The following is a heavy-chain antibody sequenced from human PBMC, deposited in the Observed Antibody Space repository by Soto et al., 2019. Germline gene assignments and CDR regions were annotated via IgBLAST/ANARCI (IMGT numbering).Heavy chain of an antibody. CDR2: MNPNSGNT. V-gene: IGHV1-8*01. D-gene: IGHD3-10*01. J-gene: IGHJ4*02. CDR3: ARDRHYYGSGNYHPFDN. Sequence: GASVKVSCKASGYTFTSYDINWVRQATGQGLEWMGWMNPNSGNTGYAQKFQGRVTMTRNTSISTAYMELSSLRSEDTAVYYCARDRHYYGSGNYHPFDNWGQGTLVTVSS. CDR1: GYTFTSYD.